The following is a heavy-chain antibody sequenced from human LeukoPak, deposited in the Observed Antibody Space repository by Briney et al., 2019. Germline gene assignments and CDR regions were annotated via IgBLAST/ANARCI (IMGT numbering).Heavy chain of an antibody. CDR1: GGSISSYF. CDR2: VYYTGST. CDR3: ARHDWLDP. Sequence: RTSQTLSLTCSVSGGSISSYFWSWIRQPPGKGLEWIGYVYYTGSTYYNPSLKSRVTISVDTSKNLFSLKLTSVTAADTAIYYCARHDWLDPWGQGTLVTVSS. J-gene: IGHJ5*02. V-gene: IGHV4-59*08.